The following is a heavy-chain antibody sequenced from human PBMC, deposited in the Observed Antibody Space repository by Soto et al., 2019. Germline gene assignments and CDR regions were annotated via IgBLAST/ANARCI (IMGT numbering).Heavy chain of an antibody. Sequence: QVQLVQSGAEVKKPGASGKVSCKASGYTFTSYAMHWVRQAPGQRLEWMGWINAGNGNTKYSQKFQGRVTITRDTSASTAYMELSSLRSEDTAVYYCARGPVGDGYVFDYWGQGTLVTVSS. CDR2: INAGNGNT. CDR1: GYTFTSYA. V-gene: IGHV1-3*01. J-gene: IGHJ4*02. CDR3: ARGPVGDGYVFDY. D-gene: IGHD3-16*01.